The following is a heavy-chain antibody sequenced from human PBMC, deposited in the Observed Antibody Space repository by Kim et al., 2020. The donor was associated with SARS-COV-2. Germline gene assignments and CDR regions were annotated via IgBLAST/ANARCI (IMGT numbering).Heavy chain of an antibody. V-gene: IGHV3-21*01. CDR2: ISSSSSYI. CDR1: GFTFSSYS. Sequence: GGSLRLSCAASGFTFSSYSMNWVRQAPGKGLEWVSSISSSSSYIYYADSVKGRFTISRDNAKNSLYLQMNSLRAEDTAVYYCARASINSSGWYGFDYWGQGTLVTVSS. CDR3: ARASINSSGWYGFDY. J-gene: IGHJ4*02. D-gene: IGHD6-19*01.